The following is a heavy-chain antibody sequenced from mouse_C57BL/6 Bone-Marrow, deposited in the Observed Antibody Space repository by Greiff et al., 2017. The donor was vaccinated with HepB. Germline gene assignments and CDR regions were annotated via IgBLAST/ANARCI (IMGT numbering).Heavy chain of an antibody. CDR3: ARNEKGNWDGFAY. J-gene: IGHJ3*01. D-gene: IGHD4-1*01. Sequence: VQLVESGPGLVQPSQSLSITCTVSGFSLTSYGVHWVRQSPGKGLEWLGVIWSGGSTDYNAAFISRLSISKDNSKSQVFFKMNSLQADDTAIYYCARNEKGNWDGFAYWGQGTLVTVSA. CDR1: GFSLTSYG. V-gene: IGHV2-2*01. CDR2: IWSGGST.